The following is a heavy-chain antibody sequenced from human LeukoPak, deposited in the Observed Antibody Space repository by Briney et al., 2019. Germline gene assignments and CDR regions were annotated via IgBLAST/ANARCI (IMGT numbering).Heavy chain of an antibody. Sequence: SETLSLTCTVSGGSISSSSYYWGWIRQPPGKGLEWIGSIYYSGSTYYNPSLKSRVTISVDTSKNQFSLKLSSVTAADTAVYYCARGPIIVVVHGMDVWGQGTTVTVSS. D-gene: IGHD2-2*01. CDR1: GGSISSSSYY. CDR3: ARGPIIVVVHGMDV. CDR2: IYYSGST. V-gene: IGHV4-39*01. J-gene: IGHJ6*02.